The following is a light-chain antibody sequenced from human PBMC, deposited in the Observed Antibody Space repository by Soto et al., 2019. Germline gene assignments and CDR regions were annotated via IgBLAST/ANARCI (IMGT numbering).Light chain of an antibody. V-gene: IGLV2-23*01. CDR2: EGS. CDR1: SSDVGSYNL. Sequence: QSALTQPASVSGSPGQSITISCTGTSSDVGSYNLVSWYQQHPGKAPKLMIYEGSKRPSGVSNRFSGSKSGNTAPLTISGLQAEDEADYYCCSYAGSSTWVFGTGTKLTVL. CDR3: CSYAGSSTWV. J-gene: IGLJ1*01.